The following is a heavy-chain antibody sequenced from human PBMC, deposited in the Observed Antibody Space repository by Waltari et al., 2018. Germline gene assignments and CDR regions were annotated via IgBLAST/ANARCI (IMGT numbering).Heavy chain of an antibody. V-gene: IGHV1-18*01. J-gene: IGHJ4*02. D-gene: IGHD2-8*01. CDR1: GYTFKSYA. CDR3: ARVSTNNGPGDLDY. Sequence: VQLVQSETEVKKPGASVMVSCKTSGYTFKSYAFSWVRQAPGQGLEWMGWVSGYNGDTFYAQNFQDRLTMTTETSTTTTYMELRNLRSDDTAIDYCARVSTNNGPGDLDYWGQGTLVTVSA. CDR2: VSGYNGDT.